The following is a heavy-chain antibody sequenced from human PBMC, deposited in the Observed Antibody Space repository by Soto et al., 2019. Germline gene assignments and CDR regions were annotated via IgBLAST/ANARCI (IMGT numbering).Heavy chain of an antibody. CDR1: GFSFTNYA. J-gene: IGHJ4*02. CDR2: ISSSDGGT. V-gene: IGHV3-23*01. D-gene: IGHD6-13*01. Sequence: EVQLLESGGGLVQVGGSLRLSCAASGFSFTNYAMSWVRQAPGKGLEWVSGISSSDGGTDYADSVRGRFTISRDNSKNTVYLQMDSLRAEGTATYYCVPGRQLVLDYWGQGTVVTVSS. CDR3: VPGRQLVLDY.